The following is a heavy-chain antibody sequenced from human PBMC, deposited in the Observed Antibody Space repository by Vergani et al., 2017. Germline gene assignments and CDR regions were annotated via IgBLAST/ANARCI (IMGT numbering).Heavy chain of an antibody. CDR3: VKDIAASGNYWYFDL. J-gene: IGHJ2*01. Sequence: EVQLVESGGGLVQPGRSLRLSCAASGFTFDDYAMHWVRQPPGKGLEWVSGISWNSGRIDYADSVKGRFTISRDNAKNSLYLQMNSLRAEDTALYYCVKDIAASGNYWYFDLWGRGTLVTVSS. V-gene: IGHV3-9*01. D-gene: IGHD6-13*01. CDR1: GFTFDDYA. CDR2: ISWNSGRI.